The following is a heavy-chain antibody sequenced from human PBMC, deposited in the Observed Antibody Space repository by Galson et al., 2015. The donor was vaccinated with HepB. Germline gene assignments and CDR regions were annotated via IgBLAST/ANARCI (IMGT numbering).Heavy chain of an antibody. J-gene: IGHJ6*02. CDR1: GFTFDEYG. D-gene: IGHD3-3*01. Sequence: SLRLSCAASGFTFDEYGMHWVRQVPGKGLEWVSGITWNSVDINYADSVKGRFTISRDNAKNSLYLQMNSLRAEDTAVYYCARATLFGAVISPDPLDVWGQGTTVTVS. CDR2: ITWNSVDI. CDR3: ARATLFGAVISPDPLDV. V-gene: IGHV3-9*01.